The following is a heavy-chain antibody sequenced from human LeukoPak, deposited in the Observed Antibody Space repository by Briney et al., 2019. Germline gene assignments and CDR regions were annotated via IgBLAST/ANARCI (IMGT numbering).Heavy chain of an antibody. CDR2: IYDGGTT. Sequence: SETLSLTCSVSGASITSAYNYWSWIRQPAGEGLEWIGRIYDGGTTDYNTSLGGRVTMSLDTSDNEFSLRLRYVSAADTAVYYCARNGAVTSFDYWGQGILVTVS. J-gene: IGHJ4*02. CDR3: ARNGAVTSFDY. CDR1: GASITSAYNY. D-gene: IGHD3-3*01. V-gene: IGHV4-61*02.